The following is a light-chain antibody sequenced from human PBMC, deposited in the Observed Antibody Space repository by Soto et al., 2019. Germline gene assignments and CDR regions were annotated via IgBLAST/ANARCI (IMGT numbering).Light chain of an antibody. V-gene: IGLV2-11*01. CDR1: RSDVGGYNY. CDR2: DVS. Sequence: QSALTQPRSVSGSPGQSVTISCTGTRSDVGGYNYVSWYQQHPGKAPKLMIYDVSKWPSGVPDRFSGSKSGNTASLTISGLQAEDEADYYCCSYSGSYTWVFGGGTQLTVL. CDR3: CSYSGSYTWV. J-gene: IGLJ3*02.